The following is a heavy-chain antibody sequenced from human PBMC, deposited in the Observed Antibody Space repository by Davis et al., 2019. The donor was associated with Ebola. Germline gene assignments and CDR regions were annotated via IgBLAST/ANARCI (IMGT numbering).Heavy chain of an antibody. V-gene: IGHV5-51*01. J-gene: IGHJ4*02. CDR3: ARQESLYGHIDY. CDR2: IFPGDSDT. Sequence: GGSLRLSCKAPGYIFSDYWIGWVRQEPGKGLEWMGIIFPGDSDTRYSPSFQGQVTIPADKSISTVYLQWSSLKASDTAIYYCARQESLYGHIDYWGQGTLVTVSS. CDR1: GYIFSDYW. D-gene: IGHD3-10*01.